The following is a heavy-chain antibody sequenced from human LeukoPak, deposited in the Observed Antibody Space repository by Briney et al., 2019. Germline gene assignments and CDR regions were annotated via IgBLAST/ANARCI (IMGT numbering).Heavy chain of an antibody. Sequence: PGRSLRLSCAASGFTFSSYAMHWVRQAPGKGLEWVAVISYDGSNKYYADSVKGRFTISRDNSKNTLYLQMNSLRAEDTAVYYCAGEDSSGYPFDYWGQGTLVTVSS. CDR1: GFTFSSYA. J-gene: IGHJ4*02. D-gene: IGHD3-22*01. CDR3: AGEDSSGYPFDY. CDR2: ISYDGSNK. V-gene: IGHV3-30-3*01.